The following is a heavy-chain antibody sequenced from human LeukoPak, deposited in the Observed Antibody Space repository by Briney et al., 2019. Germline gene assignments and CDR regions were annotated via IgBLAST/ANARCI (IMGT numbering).Heavy chain of an antibody. V-gene: IGHV3-15*01. CDR1: GFTFSSYW. CDR2: HKRKTAGGTT. Sequence: GGSLRLSCAASGFTFSSYWMSWVRQAPGKGLQWVGRHKRKTAGGTTDYAAPVQGRFTISTDDSKNTLYLQMNSLSTEDTGIYYCATGTEESTGLRPYFFYMDVWGTGTTVTVSS. CDR3: ATGTEESTGLRPYFFYMDV. J-gene: IGHJ6*03. D-gene: IGHD2/OR15-2a*01.